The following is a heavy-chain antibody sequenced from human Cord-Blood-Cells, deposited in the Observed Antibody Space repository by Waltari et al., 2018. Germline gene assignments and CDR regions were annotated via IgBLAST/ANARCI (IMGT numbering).Heavy chain of an antibody. V-gene: IGHV1-69*04. Sequence: QVQLVPSGAEGTKPGPSGKVSSKACGGTLITYASSWARQAPGQWLEWMGGIIPILVIANYAQKFQGRVTITADESTSTAYMELSSLRSEDTAVYYCARHHTPGYDFDYWGQGTLVTVSS. CDR2: IIPILVIA. CDR1: GGTLITYA. CDR3: ARHHTPGYDFDY. J-gene: IGHJ4*02. D-gene: IGHD6-13*01.